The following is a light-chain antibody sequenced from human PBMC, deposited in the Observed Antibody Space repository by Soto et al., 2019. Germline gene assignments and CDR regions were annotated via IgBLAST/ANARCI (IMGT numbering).Light chain of an antibody. J-gene: IGKJ1*01. CDR2: GAS. V-gene: IGKV3-15*01. CDR1: QSVGRK. Sequence: EIXXTQSPATLSVSPGERATLFCRASQSVGRKLAWYQQTRGQAPRLLIYGASTRATGVPARFSGSGSGTEFTLTISNVQSEDFAVYHCQQYDKWPRTFGQGTKVEI. CDR3: QQYDKWPRT.